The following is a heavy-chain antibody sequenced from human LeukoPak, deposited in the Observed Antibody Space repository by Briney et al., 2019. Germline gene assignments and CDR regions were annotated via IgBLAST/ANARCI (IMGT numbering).Heavy chain of an antibody. CDR1: GFTVSNNY. CDR3: AKDISGDPYYFDY. V-gene: IGHV3-9*01. J-gene: IGHJ4*02. D-gene: IGHD4-17*01. CDR2: ISWNSGSI. Sequence: PGGSLRLSCAASGFTVSNNYMSWVRQAPGKGLEWVSGISWNSGSIGYADSVKGRFTISRDNAKNSLYLQMNSLRAEDTALYYCAKDISGDPYYFDYWGQGTLVTVSS.